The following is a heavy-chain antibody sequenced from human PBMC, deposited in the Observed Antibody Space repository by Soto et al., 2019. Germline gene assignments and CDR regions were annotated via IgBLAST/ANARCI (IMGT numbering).Heavy chain of an antibody. CDR3: ARDGEDTAMAIFDY. J-gene: IGHJ4*02. D-gene: IGHD5-18*01. V-gene: IGHV1-18*04. CDR2: ISAYNGNT. CDR1: GSTFSRSG. Sequence: ASVKGSFKASGSTFSRSGISWVRQAPGQGLEWMGWISAYNGNTNYAQKLQGRVTMTTDTSTSTAYMELRSLRSDDTAVYYCARDGEDTAMAIFDYWGQGTLVTVSS.